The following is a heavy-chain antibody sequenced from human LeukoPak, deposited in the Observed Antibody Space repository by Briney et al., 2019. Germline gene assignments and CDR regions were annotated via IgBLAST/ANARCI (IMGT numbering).Heavy chain of an antibody. Sequence: GGSLRLSCAASGFIFSSYAMTWVRQAPGKGLEWVSAITGSGGSTYYADSVEGRFTISRDNFKNMLYLQMDSLRAEDTALYYCAKNSPRYCGGDCPLDSWGQGTLVTVSS. V-gene: IGHV3-23*01. CDR2: ITGSGGST. CDR1: GFIFSSYA. CDR3: AKNSPRYCGGDCPLDS. D-gene: IGHD2-21*02. J-gene: IGHJ4*02.